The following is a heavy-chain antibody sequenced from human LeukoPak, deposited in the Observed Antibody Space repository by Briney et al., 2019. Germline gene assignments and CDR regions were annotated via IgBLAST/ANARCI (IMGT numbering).Heavy chain of an antibody. Sequence: ASVKVSCKASGYTFTSYGISWVRQAPGQGLELMGWISAYNGNTNYAQKLQGRVTMTTDTSTSTAYMELRSLRSDDTAVYYCALLRYFDWPDGYWGQGTLVTVSS. J-gene: IGHJ4*02. CDR1: GYTFTSYG. V-gene: IGHV1-18*01. D-gene: IGHD3-9*01. CDR2: ISAYNGNT. CDR3: ALLRYFDWPDGY.